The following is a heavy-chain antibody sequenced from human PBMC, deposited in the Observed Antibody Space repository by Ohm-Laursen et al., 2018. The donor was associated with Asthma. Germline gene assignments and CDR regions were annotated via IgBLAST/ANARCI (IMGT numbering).Heavy chain of an antibody. D-gene: IGHD3-22*01. CDR3: ARVLDDSSGYGFDF. V-gene: IGHV4-30-4*08. Sequence: SETLSLTCPVSGGSISSGGYYWSWIRQHPGKGLEWIGYIYYSGTTYYKSSLQSRVTISVDTSKNQFSLSLSSVTAADTAVYYCARVLDDSSGYGFDFWGQGTLVTVSS. CDR1: GGSISSGGYY. J-gene: IGHJ4*02. CDR2: IYYSGTT.